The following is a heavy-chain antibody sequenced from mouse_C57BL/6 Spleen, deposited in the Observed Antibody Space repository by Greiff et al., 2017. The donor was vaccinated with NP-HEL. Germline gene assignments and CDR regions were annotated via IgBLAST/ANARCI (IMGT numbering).Heavy chain of an antibody. CDR3: AEGWDYFDY. Sequence: EVQLQQSGPELVKPGASVKISCKASGYTFTDYYMNWVKQSHGKSLEWIGDINPNNGGTSYNQKFKGKATLTVDKSSSTAYMELRSLTSEDSAVYYCAEGWDYFDYWGQGTTLTVSS. CDR2: INPNNGGT. D-gene: IGHD1-1*02. CDR1: GYTFTDYY. J-gene: IGHJ2*01. V-gene: IGHV1-26*01.